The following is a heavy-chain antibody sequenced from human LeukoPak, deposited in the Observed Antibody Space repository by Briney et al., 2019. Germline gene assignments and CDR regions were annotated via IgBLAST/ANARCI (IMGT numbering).Heavy chain of an antibody. V-gene: IGHV1-18*04. CDR2: ISVYNGNT. D-gene: IGHD2-21*02. Sequence: GASVKVSCKTSGYTFTISHVTWVRQAPGQGLEGMGWISVYNGNTNYAPELQGRVTMTTDTSTSTAYMELRNLRSDDTAVYYCARATELTYCGGDCYLDYWGQGTLVTVSS. CDR3: ARATELTYCGGDCYLDY. J-gene: IGHJ4*02. CDR1: GYTFTISH.